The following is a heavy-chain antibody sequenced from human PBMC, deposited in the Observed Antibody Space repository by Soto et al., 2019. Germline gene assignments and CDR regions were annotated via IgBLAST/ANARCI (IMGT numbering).Heavy chain of an antibody. CDR3: ARAGHSSGYYPIHLKYYFDY. D-gene: IGHD3-22*01. CDR2: IYYSGST. CDR1: GGSVSSGSYY. Sequence: PSETLSLTCTFSGGSVSSGSYYWSWIRQPPGKGLEWIGYIYYSGSTNYNPSLKSRVTISVDTSKNQFSLKLSSVTAADTAVYYCARAGHSSGYYPIHLKYYFDYWGQGTLVTVSS. J-gene: IGHJ4*02. V-gene: IGHV4-61*01.